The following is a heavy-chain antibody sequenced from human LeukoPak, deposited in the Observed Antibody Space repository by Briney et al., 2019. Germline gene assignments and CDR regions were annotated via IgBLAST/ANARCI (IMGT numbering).Heavy chain of an antibody. CDR3: ASLGYCSGGSCYLSPDPDAFDI. J-gene: IGHJ3*02. D-gene: IGHD2-15*01. V-gene: IGHV3-30*04. Sequence: GSLRPSCAASGFTFSSYAMHWVRQAPGKGLEWVAVISYDGSNKYYADSVKGRFTISRDNSKNTLYLQMNSLRAEDTAVYYCASLGYCSGGSCYLSPDPDAFDIWGQGTMVTVSS. CDR2: ISYDGSNK. CDR1: GFTFSSYA.